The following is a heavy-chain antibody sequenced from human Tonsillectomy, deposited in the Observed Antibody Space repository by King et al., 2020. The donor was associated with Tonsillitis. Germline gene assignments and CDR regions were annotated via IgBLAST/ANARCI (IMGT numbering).Heavy chain of an antibody. Sequence: VQLQESGPGLVKPSETLSLTCTVSGGSVSSGNYYWSWIRQPPGKGLEWIGFIYYSGSTSYNPSLKSRVTISVDTSKSQFSLKLSSVTAADTALYYCAGAGGGGYSGNGNTFDVWGQGTMVTVSS. J-gene: IGHJ3*01. CDR3: AGAGGGGYSGNGNTFDV. CDR1: GGSVSSGNYY. V-gene: IGHV4-61*01. D-gene: IGHD6-19*01. CDR2: IYYSGST.